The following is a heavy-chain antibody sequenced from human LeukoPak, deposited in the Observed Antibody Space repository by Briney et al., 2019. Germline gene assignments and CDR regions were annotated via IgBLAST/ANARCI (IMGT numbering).Heavy chain of an antibody. CDR1: GGSFSGYY. J-gene: IGHJ6*03. D-gene: IGHD3-22*01. CDR2: INHGEST. V-gene: IGHV4-34*01. Sequence: PSETMSLTCAVSGGSFSGYYWYWIRQPPGKGLEWIGEINHGESTNYNPSLKSRATLSVDTSKNQFSLKLTSVTAADTAVYYCARGRQDVTMIVVVMTAVSYYLDVWGKGTTVTVS. CDR3: ARGRQDVTMIVVVMTAVSYYLDV.